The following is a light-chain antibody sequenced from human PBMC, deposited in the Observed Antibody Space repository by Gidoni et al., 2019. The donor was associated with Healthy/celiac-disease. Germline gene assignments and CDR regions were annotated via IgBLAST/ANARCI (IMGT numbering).Light chain of an antibody. J-gene: IGLJ1*01. CDR1: SSDVGGYNY. CDR2: EVS. Sequence: QSALTQPRSVSGSPGQSVTISCTGTSSDVGGYNYVSWYQQHPVKAPKLIIYEVSKRPSGVPDRFSGSKSGNTASLTISGLQAEDEAEYYFCSYAGSYTFDVFGTGTKVTVL. CDR3: CSYAGSYTFDV. V-gene: IGLV2-11*01.